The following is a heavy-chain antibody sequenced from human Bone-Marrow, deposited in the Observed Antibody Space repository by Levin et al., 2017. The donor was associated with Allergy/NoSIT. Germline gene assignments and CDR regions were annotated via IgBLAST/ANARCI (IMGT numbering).Heavy chain of an antibody. V-gene: IGHV3-20*01. CDR3: ARAWTHDTTGLLED. CDR1: GFIFEDYG. CDR2: INWNGAST. J-gene: IGHJ4*02. D-gene: IGHD3-9*01. Sequence: RPGGSLRLSCAASGFIFEDYGMSWVRQGPGKGLEWVAGINWNGASTIYADSVKGRFTISRDNAKNSLFLQMNSLRVEDTALYQCARAWTHDTTGLLEDWGRGTLVTVSS.